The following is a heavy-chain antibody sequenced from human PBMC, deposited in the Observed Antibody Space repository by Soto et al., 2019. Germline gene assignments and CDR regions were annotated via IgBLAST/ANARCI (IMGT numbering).Heavy chain of an antibody. CDR1: GYTLTELS. CDR3: ATAFITMVRGVSPHPGKFDP. Sequence: QVQLVQSGAEVKKPGASVKVSCKVSGYTLTELSMHWVRQAPGKGLEWMGGFDPEDGETIYAQKFQGRVTMTEDTSTDTAYMELSSLRSEDTAVYYCATAFITMVRGVSPHPGKFDPWGQGTLVTVSS. J-gene: IGHJ5*02. V-gene: IGHV1-24*01. D-gene: IGHD3-10*01. CDR2: FDPEDGET.